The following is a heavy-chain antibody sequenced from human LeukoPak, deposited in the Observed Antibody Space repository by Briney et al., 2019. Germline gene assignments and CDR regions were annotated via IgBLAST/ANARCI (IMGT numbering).Heavy chain of an antibody. Sequence: GGSLRLSCAASGFSFSGSSMHWVRQAPGKGLEWVAVMSNDGSLQYYADSLEGQFIISRDNSKNTLYLQMNSLRAEDTAMYYCASHSNSWTSLAYWGQGTLVTVSS. D-gene: IGHD6-13*01. V-gene: IGHV3-30*01. J-gene: IGHJ4*02. CDR2: MSNDGSLQ. CDR3: ASHSNSWTSLAY. CDR1: GFSFSGSS.